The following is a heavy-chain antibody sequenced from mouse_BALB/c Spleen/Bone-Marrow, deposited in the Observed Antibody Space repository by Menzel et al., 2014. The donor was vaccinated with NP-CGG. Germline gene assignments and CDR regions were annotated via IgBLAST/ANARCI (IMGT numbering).Heavy chain of an antibody. D-gene: IGHD2-4*01. CDR1: GYNFTSYW. Sequence: QVQLQQSGAELVKPGTSVKLSCKASGYNFTSYWINWVKLRPGQGLEWIGDIYPGSGSTNYNEKFKSKATLTVDTSSSTAYMQLSRLASEDSALYYCARVRFYYDYAFAYWGQGTLVTVSA. J-gene: IGHJ3*01. CDR2: IYPGSGST. CDR3: ARVRFYYDYAFAY. V-gene: IGHV1-55*01.